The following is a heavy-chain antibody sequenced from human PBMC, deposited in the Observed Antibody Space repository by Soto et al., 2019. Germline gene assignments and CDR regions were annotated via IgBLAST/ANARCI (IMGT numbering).Heavy chain of an antibody. CDR1: GYTFTGYY. V-gene: IGHV1-2*02. CDR3: AKAYSRIQLWFYIFDY. D-gene: IGHD5-18*01. J-gene: IGHJ4*02. Sequence: GASVKVSCKASGYTFTGYYMHWVRQAPGQGLEWMGWINPNSGGTNYAQKFQGRVTMTRDTSISTAYMELSRLRSDATAVYYCAKAYSRIQLWFYIFDYWGQGTLVTVSS. CDR2: INPNSGGT.